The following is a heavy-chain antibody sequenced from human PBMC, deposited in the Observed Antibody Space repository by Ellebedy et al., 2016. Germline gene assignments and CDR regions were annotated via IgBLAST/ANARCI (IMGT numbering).Heavy chain of an antibody. J-gene: IGHJ5*02. Sequence: ASVKVSCKASGYTFTSYGISWGRQEPGQGLEWMGWVSTSNGDTNYAQNFQDRVTMTTDTSTTTAYMELRSLTSDDTAIYYCARDWEHLVKADCFDPWGQGTLVTVSS. CDR1: GYTFTSYG. CDR3: ARDWEHLVKADCFDP. D-gene: IGHD6-6*01. V-gene: IGHV1-18*01. CDR2: VSTSNGDT.